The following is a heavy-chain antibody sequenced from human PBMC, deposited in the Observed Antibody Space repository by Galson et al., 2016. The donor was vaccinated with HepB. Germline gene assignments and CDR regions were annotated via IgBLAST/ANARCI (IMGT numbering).Heavy chain of an antibody. J-gene: IGHJ4*02. D-gene: IGHD3/OR15-3a*01. CDR3: ARTQYDFWSGHYTFQFDY. CDR2: IDPRDSYT. CDR1: GYSFTDYW. V-gene: IGHV5-10-1*01. Sequence: QSGAEVKKAGESLRISCKGSGYSFTDYWITWVRQMPGKGLEWMGRIDPRDSYTNYSPSFQGHVTISIDKSTNIAYLQWSSLKASDTAMYYCARTQYDFWSGHYTFQFDYWGQGTLVTVSS.